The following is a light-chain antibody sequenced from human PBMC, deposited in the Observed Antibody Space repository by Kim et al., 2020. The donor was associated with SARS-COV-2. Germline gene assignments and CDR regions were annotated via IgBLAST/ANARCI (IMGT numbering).Light chain of an antibody. CDR2: SND. CDR1: TSNIGTNA. V-gene: IGLV1-44*01. CDR3: SAWDDSPNGVI. Sequence: GQRVTISCSGSTSNIGTNAVNWYQQLPGTAPKLLIYSNDHRPSGVPDRFSGSKSGTSASLAISGLQSEDEADYYCSAWDDSPNGVIFGGGTQLTVL. J-gene: IGLJ2*01.